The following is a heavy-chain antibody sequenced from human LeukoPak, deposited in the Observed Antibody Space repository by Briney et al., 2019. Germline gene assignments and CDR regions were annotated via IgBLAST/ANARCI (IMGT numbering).Heavy chain of an antibody. D-gene: IGHD3-10*01. CDR1: GFTLGDFV. CDR3: TRDRLVRGFDY. J-gene: IGHJ4*02. Sequence: PGGSLRLSCTTSGFTLGDFVMSWVRQAPGKGLEWVGSIRSKENGGTTEYAASVKGRFTISRDDSTSIAYLQMTSLKTEDTAVYFCTRDRLVRGFDYWGQGTLVTVSS. V-gene: IGHV3-49*04. CDR2: IRSKENGGTT.